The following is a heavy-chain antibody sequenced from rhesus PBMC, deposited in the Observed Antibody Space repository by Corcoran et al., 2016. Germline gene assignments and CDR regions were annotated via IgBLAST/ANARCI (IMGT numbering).Heavy chain of an antibody. V-gene: IGHV3S18*01. CDR2: ISYTGGST. Sequence: EVQLVESGGGLAKPGGSMRLYCAASGFSFSDYYIYWVRKAPGKWLEWLSGISYTGGSTYYADSVKCRSTISRDNVKNTLYIQMDRLRAEDTAVYYWARGHWGQGVLVTVSS. J-gene: IGHJ4*01. CDR1: GFSFSDYY. CDR3: ARGH.